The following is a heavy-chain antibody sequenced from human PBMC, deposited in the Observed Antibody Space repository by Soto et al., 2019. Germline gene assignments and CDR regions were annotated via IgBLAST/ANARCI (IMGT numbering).Heavy chain of an antibody. V-gene: IGHV4-39*01. CDR3: ARQILTSWPRDPNNWFDP. Sequence: SETLSLTCTVSGGSISSSSYYWGWIRQPPGKGLEWIGSIYYSGSTYYNPSLKSRVTISVDTSKNQFSLKLSSVTAADTAVYYCARQILTSWPRDPNNWFDPWGQGTLVTVSS. J-gene: IGHJ5*02. CDR2: IYYSGST. CDR1: GGSISSSSYY. D-gene: IGHD3-9*01.